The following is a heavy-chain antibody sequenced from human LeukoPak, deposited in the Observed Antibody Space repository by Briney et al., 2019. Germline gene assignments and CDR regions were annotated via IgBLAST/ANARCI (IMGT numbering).Heavy chain of an antibody. CDR2: IYYSGST. Sequence: SETLSLTCTVSGGSISSYYWSWIRQPPGKGLEWIGYIYYSGSTNYNPSLKSRVTISVDTSKNQFSLKLSSVTAADTAVYYCARRARIAAAGFFDYWGYGTLVTVSS. D-gene: IGHD6-13*01. J-gene: IGHJ4*01. V-gene: IGHV4-59*01. CDR1: GGSISSYY. CDR3: ARRARIAAAGFFDY.